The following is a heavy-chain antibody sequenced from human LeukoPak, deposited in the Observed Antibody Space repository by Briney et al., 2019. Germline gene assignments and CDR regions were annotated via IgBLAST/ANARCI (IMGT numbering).Heavy chain of an antibody. CDR1: GYTFTSYA. CDR3: ARDVGEYCSSFNCYASNY. CDR2: INPNSGGT. J-gene: IGHJ4*02. D-gene: IGHD2-2*01. V-gene: IGHV1-2*02. Sequence: GASVKVSCKASGYTFTSYAMNWVRQAPGQGLEWMGWINPNSGGTNYAQKFQGRVTMTRDTSISTAYMELSRLRSDDTAVYYCARDVGEYCSSFNCYASNYWGQGTLVTVSS.